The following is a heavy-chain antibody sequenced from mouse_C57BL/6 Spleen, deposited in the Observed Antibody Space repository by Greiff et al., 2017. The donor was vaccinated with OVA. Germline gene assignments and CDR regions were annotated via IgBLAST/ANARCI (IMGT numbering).Heavy chain of an antibody. CDR3: AQGTGTFYYAMDY. Sequence: VQLQQSGPELVKPGASVKVSCKASGYAFSSSWMNWVKQRPGKGLEWIGRIYPGDGDTNYNGKFKGKATLTADKSSSTAYMQLSSLTSEDSAVYFCAQGTGTFYYAMDYWGQGTSVTVSS. D-gene: IGHD4-1*01. V-gene: IGHV1-82*01. CDR2: IYPGDGDT. J-gene: IGHJ4*01. CDR1: GYAFSSSW.